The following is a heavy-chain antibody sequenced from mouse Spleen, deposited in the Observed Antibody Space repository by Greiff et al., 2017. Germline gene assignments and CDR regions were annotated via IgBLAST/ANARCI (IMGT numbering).Heavy chain of an antibody. J-gene: IGHJ4*01. Sequence: VQLQQPGAELVKPGASVKLSCKASGYTFTSYWMHWVKQRPGQGLEWIGEINPSNGRTNYNEKFKSKATLTVDKSSSTAYMQLSSLTSEDSAVYYCARAYRYDDYAMDYWGQGTSVTVSS. D-gene: IGHD2-14*01. V-gene: IGHV1S81*02. CDR3: ARAYRYDDYAMDY. CDR2: INPSNGRT. CDR1: GYTFTSYW.